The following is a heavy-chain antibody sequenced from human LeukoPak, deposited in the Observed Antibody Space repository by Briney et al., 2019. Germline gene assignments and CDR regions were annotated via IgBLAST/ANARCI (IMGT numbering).Heavy chain of an antibody. CDR1: GGSISSSSYY. Sequence: PSETLSLTCTVSGGSISSSSYYWGWIRQPPGKGLEWIGSTYYSGSTYYNPSLKSRVTISVDTSKNQFSLKLSSVTAADTAVYYCARHLSTVTKAAFDYWGQGTLVTVSS. D-gene: IGHD4-17*01. V-gene: IGHV4-39*01. J-gene: IGHJ4*02. CDR2: TYYSGST. CDR3: ARHLSTVTKAAFDY.